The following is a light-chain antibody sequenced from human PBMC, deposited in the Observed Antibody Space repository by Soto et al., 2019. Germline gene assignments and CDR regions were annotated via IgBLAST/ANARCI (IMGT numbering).Light chain of an antibody. V-gene: IGKV3-15*01. CDR3: QQYNDWPLT. Sequence: MTQSPSSVSASVVDRVTITCRASQGISSWLAWYQQKPGQAPRLLIYDASSRATGIPARFSGTGSGTEFTLTISSLQSEDFALYYCQQYNDWPLTFGQGTKVDI. CDR1: QGISSW. CDR2: DAS. J-gene: IGKJ1*01.